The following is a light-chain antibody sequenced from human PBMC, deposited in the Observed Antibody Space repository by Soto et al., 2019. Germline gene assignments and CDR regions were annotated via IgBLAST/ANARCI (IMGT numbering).Light chain of an antibody. V-gene: IGKV1-5*03. J-gene: IGKJ4*01. CDR1: QSITTW. Sequence: DIEMMQSPSTLSASVGDRVTITCRASQSITTWLAWYQQKPGKAPKLLIYKATNVQTGVPSRFSGSGSGTEFSLTISSLQPEDFATYFCQQLYSYPLTFGGGTTVEF. CDR2: KAT. CDR3: QQLYSYPLT.